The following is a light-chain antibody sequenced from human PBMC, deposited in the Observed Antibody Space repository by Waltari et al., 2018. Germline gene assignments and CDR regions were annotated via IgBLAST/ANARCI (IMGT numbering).Light chain of an antibody. Sequence: QSALTQPASVSGSPGQSLTIPCTGTRSDVGTHNYVSWYQQRPGKAPDLIIFDVSNRPSGVSIRFSGSKSGNTASLTISGLQAEDEADYYCNSYTNSGTYVFGSGTKVTVL. CDR1: RSDVGTHNY. CDR3: NSYTNSGTYV. CDR2: DVS. V-gene: IGLV2-14*03. J-gene: IGLJ1*01.